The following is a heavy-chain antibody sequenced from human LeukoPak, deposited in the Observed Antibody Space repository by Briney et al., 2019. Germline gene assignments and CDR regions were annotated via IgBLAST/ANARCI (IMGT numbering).Heavy chain of an antibody. J-gene: IGHJ4*02. Sequence: PGGSLRLSCAASGFTFSSYGMHWVRQAPGKGLEWVAVISYDGSNKYYADSVKGRFTISRDNSKNTLYLQMNSLRAEDTAVYYCAKGDTTVIDYWGQGTLVTVSS. CDR3: AKGDTTVIDY. CDR2: ISYDGSNK. V-gene: IGHV3-30*18. CDR1: GFTFSSYG. D-gene: IGHD4-17*01.